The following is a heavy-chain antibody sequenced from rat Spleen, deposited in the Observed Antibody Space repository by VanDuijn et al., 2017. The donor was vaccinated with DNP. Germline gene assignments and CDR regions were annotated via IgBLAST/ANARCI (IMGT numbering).Heavy chain of an antibody. V-gene: IGHV5-58*01. CDR2: TNIDGAKT. Sequence: EVQLVEPGGGLVQPGRSLKLSCVASGFTFSRYWMYWIRQAPGKGLEWVASTNIDGAKTYYSDSVKGRFTISRDNAENSVHLQMSSLRSEDTATYYCAKDTYDGTYYSYFAMDAWGQGTSVTVSS. D-gene: IGHD1-12*02. CDR1: GFTFSRYW. J-gene: IGHJ4*01. CDR3: AKDTYDGTYYSYFAMDA.